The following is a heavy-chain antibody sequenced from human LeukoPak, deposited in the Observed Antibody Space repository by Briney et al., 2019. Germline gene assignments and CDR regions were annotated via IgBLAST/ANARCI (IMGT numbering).Heavy chain of an antibody. Sequence: PGGSLRLSCAASGFTFTNAWMSWVRQAPGKGLEWVGRIKSKTDGGTTDYAAPVKGRFTISRDDSKNTLYLQMNSLETEDTAVYYRTNTVVVVASTGFDYWGQGTLVTVSS. CDR3: TNTVVVVASTGFDY. CDR2: IKSKTDGGTT. D-gene: IGHD2-15*01. V-gene: IGHV3-15*01. J-gene: IGHJ4*02. CDR1: GFTFTNAW.